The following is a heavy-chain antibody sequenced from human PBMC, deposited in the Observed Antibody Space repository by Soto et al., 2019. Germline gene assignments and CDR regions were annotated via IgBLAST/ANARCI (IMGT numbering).Heavy chain of an antibody. CDR1: GFPFGSHA. CDR3: AGTSLFDY. D-gene: IGHD1-7*01. Sequence: GGSLRLSCAASGFPFGSHAMSWVRQAPGKGLEWVSLVSGNGGTTNYADSVKGRFTISRDSSKNTMYLQMNSLRVDDTAVYYCAGTSLFDYWGQGTLVTVSS. J-gene: IGHJ4*02. CDR2: VSGNGGTT. V-gene: IGHV3-23*01.